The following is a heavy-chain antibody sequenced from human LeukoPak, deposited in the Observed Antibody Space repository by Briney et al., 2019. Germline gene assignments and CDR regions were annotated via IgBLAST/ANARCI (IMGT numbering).Heavy chain of an antibody. Sequence: SETLSLTCTVSGGSISSGSYYWSWIRQSPDKGLEWIGEINHSRSTYYNPSLKSRVTLSVDTSKKQFSLKLSSVTAADTAVYYCARQYSNNWYDDRGWFDPWGQGTLVTVSS. D-gene: IGHD6-13*01. CDR3: ARQYSNNWYDDRGWFDP. V-gene: IGHV4-39*01. CDR2: INHSRST. J-gene: IGHJ5*02. CDR1: GGSISSGSYY.